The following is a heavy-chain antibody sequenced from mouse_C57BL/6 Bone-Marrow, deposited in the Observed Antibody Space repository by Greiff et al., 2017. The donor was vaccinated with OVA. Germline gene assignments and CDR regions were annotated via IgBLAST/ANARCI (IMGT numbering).Heavy chain of an antibody. CDR2: IYPRSGNT. D-gene: IGHD1-1*01. V-gene: IGHV1-81*01. CDR3: AIYYYGSSSPWYFDV. Sequence: QVQLKQSGAELARPGASVKLSCKASGYTFTSYGISWVKQRPGQGLEWIGEIYPRSGNTYYNEKFKGKATLTADKSSSTAYMELRSLTSEDSAVYFCAIYYYGSSSPWYFDVWGTGTTVTVSS. J-gene: IGHJ1*03. CDR1: GYTFTSYG.